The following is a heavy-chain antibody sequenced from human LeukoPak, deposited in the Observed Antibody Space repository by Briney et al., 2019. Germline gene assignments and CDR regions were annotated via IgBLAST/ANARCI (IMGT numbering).Heavy chain of an antibody. D-gene: IGHD5-24*01. J-gene: IGHJ6*02. CDR2: ISGSGGST. V-gene: IGHV3-23*01. CDR1: GFTFSSYA. CDR3: AKTSSIARDGYNNNYYYYGMDV. Sequence: GGSLRLSCAASGFTFSSYAMSWVRQAPGKGLEWVSAISGSGGSTYYADSVKGRFTIPRDNSKNTLYPQMNSLRAEDTAVYYCAKTSSIARDGYNNNYYYYGMDVWGQGTTVTVSS.